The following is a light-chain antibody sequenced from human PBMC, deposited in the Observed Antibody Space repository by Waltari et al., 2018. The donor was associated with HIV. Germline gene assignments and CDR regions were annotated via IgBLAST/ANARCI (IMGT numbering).Light chain of an antibody. V-gene: IGLV2-23*02. CDR3: CSCPRSGIRYV. Sequence: QSALTQPASVSGSPGQSITTSCTGTSSIVGSDDLVSWYQQHPGEAPKLIIYEVTKRPSGVSNRFSGSKSGNTASLTISGLQAEDEADYYCCSCPRSGIRYVFGTGTKVTVL. CDR2: EVT. CDR1: SSIVGSDDL. J-gene: IGLJ1*01.